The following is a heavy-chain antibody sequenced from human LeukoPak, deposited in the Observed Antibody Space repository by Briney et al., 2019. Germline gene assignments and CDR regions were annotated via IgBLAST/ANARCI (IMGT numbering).Heavy chain of an antibody. CDR1: GFTFNIYW. V-gene: IGHV3-7*01. J-gene: IGHJ5*02. Sequence: GGSLRLSCEISGFTFNIYWMTWVRQAPGKGPEWVANINEDGSELYYADSVKGRFTISRDNAKNSLYLQMSSLRVEDTAVYYCAKEHDLWHEEGNWFDPWGQGTLVTVSS. D-gene: IGHD3-3*01. CDR2: INEDGSEL. CDR3: AKEHDLWHEEGNWFDP.